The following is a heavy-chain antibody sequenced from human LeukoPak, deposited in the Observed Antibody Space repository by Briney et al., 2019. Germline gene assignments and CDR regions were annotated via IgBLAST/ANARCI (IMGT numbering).Heavy chain of an antibody. D-gene: IGHD6-19*01. J-gene: IGHJ4*02. CDR1: GFTFSSYG. V-gene: IGHV3-30*18. CDR2: ISYDGSNK. Sequence: PGGSLRLSCAASGFTFSSYGMHWVRQAPGKGLEWVAIISYDGSNKYYADSVKGRFTISRDNSKNTLYLQMNSLRAEDTAVYYCAKDWSVAGTRWGQGTLVTVSS. CDR3: AKDWSVAGTR.